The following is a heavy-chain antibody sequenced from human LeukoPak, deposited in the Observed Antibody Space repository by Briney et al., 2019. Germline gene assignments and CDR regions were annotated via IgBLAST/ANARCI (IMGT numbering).Heavy chain of an antibody. D-gene: IGHD2-15*01. Sequence: SETLSLTCAVYGGSFSGYYWSWIRQPPGKGLEWIGEINHSGSTNYNPSLKSRVTISVDTSKNQFSLKLSSVTAADTAVYYCARGQRRRRFVVVVPFDYWGQGTLVTVSS. CDR2: INHSGST. V-gene: IGHV4-34*01. J-gene: IGHJ4*02. CDR1: GGSFSGYY. CDR3: ARGQRRRRFVVVVPFDY.